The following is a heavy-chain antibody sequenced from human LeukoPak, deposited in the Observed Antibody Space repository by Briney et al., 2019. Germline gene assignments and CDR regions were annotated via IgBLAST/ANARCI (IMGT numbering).Heavy chain of an antibody. CDR3: AREGGRGYSYGSVEYFDY. J-gene: IGHJ4*02. CDR2: IIPIFGTA. Sequence: SVKVSCKASGGTFSSYAISWVRQAPGQGLEWMGGIIPIFGTANYAQKFQGRVTITADESTSTAYMELSSLRSEDTAVYYCAREGGRGYSYGSVEYFDYWGQGTLVTVSS. V-gene: IGHV1-69*13. D-gene: IGHD5-18*01. CDR1: GGTFSSYA.